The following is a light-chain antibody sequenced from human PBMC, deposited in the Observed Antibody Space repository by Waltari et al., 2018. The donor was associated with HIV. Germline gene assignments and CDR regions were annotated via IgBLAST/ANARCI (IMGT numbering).Light chain of an antibody. CDR1: SSDVGDYNY. CDR3: SSHTSRAVSTYV. Sequence: QSALTQPASVSGSPGQSITISCIGTSSDVGDYNYVSWYQQHPGKAPKVMIYEVSNRPSGISDRFSGSKSGNTASLTISGLQAEDEADYYCSSHTSRAVSTYVFGTGTKVTVL. J-gene: IGLJ1*01. V-gene: IGLV2-14*01. CDR2: EVS.